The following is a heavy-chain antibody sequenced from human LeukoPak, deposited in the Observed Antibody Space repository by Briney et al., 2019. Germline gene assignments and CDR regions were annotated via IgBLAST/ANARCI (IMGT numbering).Heavy chain of an antibody. J-gene: IGHJ4*02. CDR1: GFTFSSYA. Sequence: GGSLRLSCSASGFTFSSYAMHWVRQAPGKGLEYVSAISSSGDSTYYADSVKGRFTISRDNSKNTLYLQMSSLRPEDAAVYYCVKDGMAVAGAAPLDYWGLGILVTVSS. CDR3: VKDGMAVAGAAPLDY. D-gene: IGHD6-19*01. CDR2: ISSSGDST. V-gene: IGHV3-64D*08.